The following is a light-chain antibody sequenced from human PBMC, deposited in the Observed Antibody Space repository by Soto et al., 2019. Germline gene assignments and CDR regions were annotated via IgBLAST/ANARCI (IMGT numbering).Light chain of an antibody. V-gene: IGKV3-15*01. CDR3: QEYNNWPIP. CDR1: QSVSSN. J-gene: IGKJ1*01. CDR2: GAS. Sequence: EMGMTLPLATLSASPGERATLSCRASQSVSSNLAWYQQKPGQAPRLLIYGASTRATGIPARFSGSGSGTEFTLTISSLQSEDCAVYYCQEYNNWPIPFGQGAEGEFK.